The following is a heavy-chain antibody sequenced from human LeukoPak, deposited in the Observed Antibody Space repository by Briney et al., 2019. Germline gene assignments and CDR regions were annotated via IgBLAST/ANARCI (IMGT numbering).Heavy chain of an antibody. V-gene: IGHV4-38-2*01. J-gene: IGHJ4*02. CDR3: ARDSGTVAGGDY. Sequence: PSETLSLTXAVSGYSISSGYYWGWIRQPPGKGLEWIGSIYHSGSTYYNPSLKSRVTISVDTSKSQFSLKLSSVTAADTAVYYCARDSGTVAGGDYWGQGTLVTVSS. CDR2: IYHSGST. CDR1: GYSISSGYY. D-gene: IGHD6-19*01.